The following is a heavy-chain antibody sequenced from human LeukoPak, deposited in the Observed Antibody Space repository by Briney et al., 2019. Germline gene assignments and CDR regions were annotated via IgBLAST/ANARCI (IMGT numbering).Heavy chain of an antibody. J-gene: IGHJ5*02. D-gene: IGHD2-15*01. CDR1: GGSISSGDYY. CDR2: IYYSGGT. CDR3: ARGLLSLYCSGGSCYSHWFDP. Sequence: PSQTLSLTCTVSGGSISSGDYYWSWIRQPPGKGLEWIGYIYYSGGTYYNPSLKSRVTISVDTSKNQFSLKLSSVTAADTAVYYCARGLLSLYCSGGSCYSHWFDPWGQGTLVTVSS. V-gene: IGHV4-30-4*01.